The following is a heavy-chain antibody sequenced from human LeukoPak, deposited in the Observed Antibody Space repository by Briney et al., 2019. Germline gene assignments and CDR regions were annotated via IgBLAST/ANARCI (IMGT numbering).Heavy chain of an antibody. J-gene: IGHJ4*02. V-gene: IGHV4-39*07. CDR2: VYNSGST. CDR3: ARGLGSCYSSICDYFNY. Sequence: SETLSLTCTVSGGSISSANYHWGWIRQPSGKGLEWIGSVYNSGSTYYNPSLKSRVIVSLHMSQNQFSLRLTSVTAADTAMYYCARGLGSCYSSICDYFNYWGQGTLVTVSS. CDR1: GGSISSANYH. D-gene: IGHD2-15*01.